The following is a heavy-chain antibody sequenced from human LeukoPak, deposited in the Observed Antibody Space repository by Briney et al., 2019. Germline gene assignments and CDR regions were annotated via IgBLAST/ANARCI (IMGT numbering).Heavy chain of an antibody. D-gene: IGHD3-9*01. CDR2: IYYSGST. V-gene: IGHV4-59*08. J-gene: IGHJ4*02. CDR1: GGSISSYY. CDR3: ARHKRDYDILTGYYTGFIETLFDY. Sequence: SETLFLTCTVSGGSISSYYWSWIRQPPGKGLEWIGYIYYSGSTNYNPSLKSRVTISVDTSKNQFSLELSSVTAADTAVYYCARHKRDYDILTGYYTGFIETLFDYWGQGTLVTVSS.